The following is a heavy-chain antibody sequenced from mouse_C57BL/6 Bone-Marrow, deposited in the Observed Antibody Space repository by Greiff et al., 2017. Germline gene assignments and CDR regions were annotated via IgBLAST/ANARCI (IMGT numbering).Heavy chain of an antibody. V-gene: IGHV1-63*01. CDR2: IYPGDGYT. J-gene: IGHJ3*01. CDR3: ARSGLYDYQGGWFAY. D-gene: IGHD2-4*01. Sequence: QVQLKESGAELVRPGTSVQMSCTASGYTFTNYWIGWAKQRPGHGLEWIGDIYPGDGYTNYNEKFKGKATLTADKSSSTAYMQFSSLTSEDSAIYYCARSGLYDYQGGWFAYWGQGTLVTVSA. CDR1: GYTFTNYW.